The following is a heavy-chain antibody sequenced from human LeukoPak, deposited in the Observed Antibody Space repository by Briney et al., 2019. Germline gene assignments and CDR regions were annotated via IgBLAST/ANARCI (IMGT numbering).Heavy chain of an antibody. CDR2: ISSSGST. CDR3: ARGPYSYDSSGAFDI. Sequence: SSETLSLTCTVSGDSISSGDYYWSWIRQPAGKGLEGIGRISSSGSTNYNPSLKSRVTISVDTSKNQFSLKLSSVTAADTAVYFCARGPYSYDSSGAFDIWGQGTMVTVSS. J-gene: IGHJ3*02. CDR1: GDSISSGDYY. V-gene: IGHV4-61*02. D-gene: IGHD3-22*01.